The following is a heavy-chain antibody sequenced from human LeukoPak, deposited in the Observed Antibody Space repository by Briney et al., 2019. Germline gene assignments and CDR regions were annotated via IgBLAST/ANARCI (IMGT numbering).Heavy chain of an antibody. D-gene: IGHD5-18*01. CDR1: GFTFSSYW. Sequence: GGSLRLSCAASGFTFSSYWMSWVRQAPGKGLEWVANIKQDGSEKYYVDSVKGRFTISRDNAKNSLYLQMDSLRAEDTAVYYCARGLPGHSYGYVRVSDYWGQGTLVTVSS. V-gene: IGHV3-7*01. CDR3: ARGLPGHSYGYVRVSDY. CDR2: IKQDGSEK. J-gene: IGHJ4*02.